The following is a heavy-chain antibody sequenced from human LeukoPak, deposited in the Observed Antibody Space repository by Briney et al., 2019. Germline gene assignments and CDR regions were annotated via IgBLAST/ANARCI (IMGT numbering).Heavy chain of an antibody. CDR1: EFTFSLYA. CDR3: ARDTYQPGRIDC. J-gene: IGHJ4*02. D-gene: IGHD2-2*01. Sequence: GGSLRLSCAASEFTFSLYAMNWVRQAPGKGLEWVSYINDVSGDIHYADSAKGRFTISRDNAKNTLYLQMNSLRAEDTAVYYCARDTYQPGRIDCWGQGTLVIVSS. CDR2: INDVSGDI. V-gene: IGHV3-21*05.